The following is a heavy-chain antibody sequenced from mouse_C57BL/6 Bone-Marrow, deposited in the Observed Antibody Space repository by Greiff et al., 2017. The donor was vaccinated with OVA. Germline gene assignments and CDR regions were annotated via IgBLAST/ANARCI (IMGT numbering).Heavy chain of an antibody. V-gene: IGHV1-26*01. CDR1: GYTFTDYY. CDR2: INPNNGGT. CDR3: ARGLSFYYGSRNDY. Sequence: EVQLQQSGPELVKPGASVKISCKASGYTFTDYYMNWVKQSHGKSLEWIGDINPNNGGTSYNQKFKGKATLTVDKSSSTAYMELRSLTSEDSAVYYGARGLSFYYGSRNDYWGQGTTLTVSS. J-gene: IGHJ2*01. D-gene: IGHD1-1*01.